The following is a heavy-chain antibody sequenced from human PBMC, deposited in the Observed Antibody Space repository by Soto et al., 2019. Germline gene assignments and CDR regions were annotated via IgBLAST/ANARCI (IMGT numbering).Heavy chain of an antibody. V-gene: IGHV4-31*03. J-gene: IGHJ6*03. CDR1: GGSISSGGYY. Sequence: SETLSLTCTVSGGSISSGGYYWSWIRQHPGKGLEWIGYIYYSGSTYYNPSLKSRVTISVDTSKNQFSLKLSSVTAADTAVYYCVSSSTNYYYQMDVWGKGTTVTVSS. D-gene: IGHD6-13*01. CDR2: IYYSGST. CDR3: VSSSTNYYYQMDV.